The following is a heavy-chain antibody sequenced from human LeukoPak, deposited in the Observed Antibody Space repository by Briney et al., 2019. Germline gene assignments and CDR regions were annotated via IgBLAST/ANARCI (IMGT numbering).Heavy chain of an antibody. D-gene: IGHD3-10*01. CDR1: GGTFSSYA. CDR2: IIPIFGTA. CDR3: ARAAGFGELFDY. Sequence: SVKVSCKASGGTFSSYAISWVRQAPGQGLEWMGGIIPIFGTANYAQKFQGRVTITADESTSTAYMELSSLRSEDTAVYYCARAAGFGELFDYWGQGTLVTVSS. J-gene: IGHJ4*02. V-gene: IGHV1-69*01.